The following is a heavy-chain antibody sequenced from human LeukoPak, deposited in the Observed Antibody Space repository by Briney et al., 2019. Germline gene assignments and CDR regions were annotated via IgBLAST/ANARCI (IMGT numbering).Heavy chain of an antibody. Sequence: GESLKISCKGSGYSFTDYWIGWVRQMPGKGLEWMGITYPGDSDTRYSPSFQGQVTISADKSISTAYLQWSSLKASDTAMYYCARRYRTDSIDFWGQGTLIIVSS. J-gene: IGHJ4*02. CDR3: ARRYRTDSIDF. V-gene: IGHV5-51*01. D-gene: IGHD3-16*02. CDR1: GYSFTDYW. CDR2: TYPGDSDT.